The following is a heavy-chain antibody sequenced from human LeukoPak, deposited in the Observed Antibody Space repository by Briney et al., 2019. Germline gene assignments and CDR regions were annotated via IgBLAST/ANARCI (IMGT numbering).Heavy chain of an antibody. V-gene: IGHV4-39*01. J-gene: IGHJ6*03. CDR1: GGSISSSSYY. CDR2: IYYSGST. Sequence: PSETLSLTCTVSGGSISSSSYYWGWIRQPPGKGLEWIGRIYYSGSTYYNPSLKSRVTISVDTSKIQFSLKLSSVTAAHTAVYYCASPPARITIFGVVTPEHYYYYMDVWGKGTTVTVSS. D-gene: IGHD3-3*01. CDR3: ASPPARITIFGVVTPEHYYYYMDV.